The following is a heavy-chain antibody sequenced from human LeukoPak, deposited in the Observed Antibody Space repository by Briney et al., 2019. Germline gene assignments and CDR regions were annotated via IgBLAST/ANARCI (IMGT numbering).Heavy chain of an antibody. V-gene: IGHV1-24*01. CDR3: ATAPPTSGIHYDFWSGLGLSYYYYMNV. Sequence: ASVKLSCKVSGYTLTELSMHWVRQAPGKGLEWMGGFDPDDGETIYAQKFQGRVTMTEDTSTDTAYMELSSLRSEDTAVYYCATAPPTSGIHYDFWSGLGLSYYYYMNVWGKGTTVTVSS. D-gene: IGHD3-3*01. CDR2: FDPDDGET. J-gene: IGHJ6*03. CDR1: GYTLTELS.